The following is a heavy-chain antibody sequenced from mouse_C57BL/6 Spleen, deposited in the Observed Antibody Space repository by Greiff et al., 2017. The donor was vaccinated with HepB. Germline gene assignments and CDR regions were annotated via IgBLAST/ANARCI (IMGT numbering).Heavy chain of an antibody. V-gene: IGHV1-82*01. Sequence: QVQLQQSGPELVKPGASVKISCKASGYAFSSSWMNWVKQRPGKGLEWIGRIYPGDGDTNYNGKFKGKATLTADKSSSTAYMQLSSLTSEDSAVYFCGDYYGSSYSYWGQGTTLTVSS. CDR1: GYAFSSSW. D-gene: IGHD1-1*01. CDR3: GDYYGSSYSY. J-gene: IGHJ2*01. CDR2: IYPGDGDT.